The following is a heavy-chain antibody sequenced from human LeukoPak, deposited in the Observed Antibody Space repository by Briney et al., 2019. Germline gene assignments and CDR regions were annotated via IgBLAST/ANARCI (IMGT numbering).Heavy chain of an antibody. Sequence: SETLSLTCTVSGGSISSSSFYWAWIRQPPGKGLEWFANIYYSGTTYYNPSLKSRVTISVDPSENQFSLKLTSVTAADTAVYYCARYRQSPSDAFDIWGQGTMVTVSS. CDR1: GGSISSSSFY. D-gene: IGHD3-16*02. J-gene: IGHJ3*02. V-gene: IGHV4-39*01. CDR3: ARYRQSPSDAFDI. CDR2: IYYSGTT.